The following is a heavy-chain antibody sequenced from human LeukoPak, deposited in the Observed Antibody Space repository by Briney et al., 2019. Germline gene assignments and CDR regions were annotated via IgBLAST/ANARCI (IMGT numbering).Heavy chain of an antibody. CDR3: ARAQRGYSYGYVPNYFDY. Sequence: SETLSLTCTVSGGSISSYYWSWIRQPPGKGLEWIGYIYYSGSTNYNPSLKSRVTISVDTSKNQFSLKLSSVTAADTAVYYCARAQRGYSYGYVPNYFDYWGQGTLVTVSS. V-gene: IGHV4-59*01. J-gene: IGHJ4*02. CDR1: GGSISSYY. CDR2: IYYSGST. D-gene: IGHD5-18*01.